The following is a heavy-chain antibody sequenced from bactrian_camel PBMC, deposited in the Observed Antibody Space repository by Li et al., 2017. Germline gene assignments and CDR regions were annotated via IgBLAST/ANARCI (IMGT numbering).Heavy chain of an antibody. CDR2: IDGDTK. D-gene: IGHD5*01. V-gene: IGHV3S53*01. CDR1: QDTYSTLA. J-gene: IGHJ6*01. CDR3: AARRTRSCWEWEGADFSY. Sequence: VQLVESGGDSVQAGDSLRLSCKASQDTYSTLAMAWFRQTPGKEREKVATIDGDTKTYAESVQGRFTISKDNGKNIVFLQMNNLKPEDTAVYCCAARRTRSCWEWEGADFSYWGQGTQVTVS.